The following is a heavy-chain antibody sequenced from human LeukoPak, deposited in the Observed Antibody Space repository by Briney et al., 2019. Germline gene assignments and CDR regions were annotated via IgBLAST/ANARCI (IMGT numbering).Heavy chain of an antibody. V-gene: IGHV3-11*01. Sequence: GGSLRLSCAASGFTFSDYFMSWIRQAPGKGLEWVSYISGSGSTIYYADSVKGRFTISRDNSKNTLYLQMNSLRAEDTAIYYCAKDRVAAASIPLNWFDPWGQGTLVTVSS. CDR1: GFTFSDYF. J-gene: IGHJ5*02. D-gene: IGHD6-13*01. CDR2: ISGSGSTI. CDR3: AKDRVAAASIPLNWFDP.